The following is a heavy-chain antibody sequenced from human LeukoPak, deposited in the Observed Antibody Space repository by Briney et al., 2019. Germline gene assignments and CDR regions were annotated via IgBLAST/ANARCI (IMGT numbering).Heavy chain of an antibody. Sequence: ASVKVSCKASGYTFTSYGISWVRQAPGQGLEWMGWISAYNGNTNYAQKLQGRVTMTTDTSTSTAYMELRSLRSDDTAVYYCARDPQTRTYYDFWSGFGSHWFDPWGQGTLVTVSS. CDR2: ISAYNGNT. J-gene: IGHJ5*02. CDR1: GYTFTSYG. D-gene: IGHD3-3*01. V-gene: IGHV1-18*01. CDR3: ARDPQTRTYYDFWSGFGSHWFDP.